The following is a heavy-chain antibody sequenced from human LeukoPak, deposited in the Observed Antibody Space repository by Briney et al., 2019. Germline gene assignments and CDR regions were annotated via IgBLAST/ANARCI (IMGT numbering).Heavy chain of an antibody. Sequence: NPGGSLRLSCAASGFTFSSYSMTWVRQAPGKGLEWVSSISSSSSYIYYADSVKGRFTISRDNAKNSLYLQMNSLRAEDTAVYYCARKSDSSGYYSTFYYFDYWGQGTLVTVSS. D-gene: IGHD3-22*01. V-gene: IGHV3-21*01. CDR3: ARKSDSSGYYSTFYYFDY. CDR2: ISSSSSYI. J-gene: IGHJ4*02. CDR1: GFTFSSYS.